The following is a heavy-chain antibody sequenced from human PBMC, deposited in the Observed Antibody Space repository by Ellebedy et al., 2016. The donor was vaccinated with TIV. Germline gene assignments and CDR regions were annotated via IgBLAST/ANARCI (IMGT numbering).Heavy chain of an antibody. CDR2: INPSGGST. D-gene: IGHD1-20*01. CDR1: GYTFTSYY. CDR3: ASGYNWNDMGFDY. Sequence: ASVKVSXXASGYTFTSYYMHWVRQAPGQGLEWMGIINPSGGSTSYAQKLQGRVTMTRDTSTSTVYMELSSLRSEDTAVYYCASGYNWNDMGFDYWGQGTLVTVSS. J-gene: IGHJ4*02. V-gene: IGHV1-46*01.